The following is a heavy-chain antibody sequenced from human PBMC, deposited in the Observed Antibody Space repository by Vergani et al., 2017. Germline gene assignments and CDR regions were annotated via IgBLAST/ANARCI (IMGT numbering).Heavy chain of an antibody. Sequence: QVQLVQSGAEVKKPGASVKVSCKASGYTFTGHYMHWVRQAPGQGLEWMGWINPNRVGTNYAQKFQGRVTMTRDTSISSAYMELSRLRSDDTAVYYCARANFNYGSGSYFPAWDGWFDPWGQGTLVTVSS. CDR2: INPNRVGT. J-gene: IGHJ5*02. V-gene: IGHV1-2*02. CDR3: ARANFNYGSGSYFPAWDGWFDP. CDR1: GYTFTGHY. D-gene: IGHD3-10*01.